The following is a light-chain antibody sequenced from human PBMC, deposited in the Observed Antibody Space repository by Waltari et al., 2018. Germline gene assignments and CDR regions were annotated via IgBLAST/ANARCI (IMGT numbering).Light chain of an antibody. J-gene: IGLJ1*01. CDR2: EIS. Sequence: QSALTQPASVSGSPGQSITISCTAANSNVDLLHLAPWYQHHPGRNPRLLIYEISQRPSGISNRFSGSKSGNTASLTISGLQPEDEADYFCCSFAGYGIYVFGSGTQVSVL. CDR1: NSNVDLLHL. V-gene: IGLV2-23*02. CDR3: CSFAGYGIYV.